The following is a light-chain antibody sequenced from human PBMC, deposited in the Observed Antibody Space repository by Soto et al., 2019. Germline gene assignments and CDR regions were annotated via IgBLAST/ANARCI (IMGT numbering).Light chain of an antibody. V-gene: IGKV3-15*01. CDR1: QSVSSN. J-gene: IGKJ5*01. CDR2: DAS. CDR3: QEYDNWPPIT. Sequence: SPAILSVSPGERATLSCRASQSVSSNLGWYQQKPGQAPRLLIYDASTRATGVPARFSGSGSGTEFTLTISSLQSEDFAVYYCQEYDNWPPITFGQGTRLEIK.